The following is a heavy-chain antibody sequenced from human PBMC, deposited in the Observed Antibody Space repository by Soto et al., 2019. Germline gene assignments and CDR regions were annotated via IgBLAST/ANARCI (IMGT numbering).Heavy chain of an antibody. CDR3: TRDASRDSSARGWFDP. D-gene: IGHD6-13*01. V-gene: IGHV3-7*01. CDR1: GFTFGSYW. Sequence: PWGSLRLSCAASGFTFGSYWMSWVRQAPGKGLEWLATIKMDASEKKYVDALRGRFTISRDNAKNSLHLQMNSLRAEDTAVYYCTRDASRDSSARGWFDPWGPGTLVTVSS. J-gene: IGHJ5*02. CDR2: IKMDASEK.